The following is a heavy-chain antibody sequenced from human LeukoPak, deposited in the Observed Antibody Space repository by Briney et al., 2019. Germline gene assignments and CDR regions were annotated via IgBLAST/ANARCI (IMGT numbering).Heavy chain of an antibody. V-gene: IGHV4-34*01. Sequence: SETLSLTCTVYSGSFSTYYWNWIRQPPGKGLEWIGEINQSGSTYYNPSLKSQVTISVDTSKNQFSLKLSSVTAADTAVYYCAIDGLGNWFDPWGQGALVTVSS. CDR3: AIDGLGNWFDP. CDR1: SGSFSTYY. J-gene: IGHJ5*02. D-gene: IGHD1-26*01. CDR2: INQSGST.